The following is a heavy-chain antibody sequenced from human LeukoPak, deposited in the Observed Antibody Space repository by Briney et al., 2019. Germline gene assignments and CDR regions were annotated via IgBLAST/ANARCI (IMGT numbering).Heavy chain of an antibody. V-gene: IGHV3-23*01. CDR3: AKPPGLRRLDP. J-gene: IGHJ5*02. CDR1: GFTFSSYA. CDR2: INNSGGST. Sequence: GGSLRLSCAASGFTFSSYAMNWVRQAPGKGLAWASGINNSGGSTYYADSVKGRFTISRDNSKNTLYLQMNSLRAEDTAVYYCAKPPGLRRLDPWGQGTLVTVSS. D-gene: IGHD5-12*01.